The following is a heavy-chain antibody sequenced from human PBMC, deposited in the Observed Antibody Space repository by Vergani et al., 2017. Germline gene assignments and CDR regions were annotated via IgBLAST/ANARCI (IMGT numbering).Heavy chain of an antibody. V-gene: IGHV3-23*01. CDR3: ARENYYGSGSYDY. J-gene: IGHJ4*02. Sequence: EVQLLESGGGLVQPGGSLRLSCAASGFTFSSYAMSWVRQAPGKGLEWVSGLSGSGDSTYYADSVKGRFTISRDNAKNSLYLQMNSLRAEDTAVYYCARENYYGSGSYDYWGQGTLVTVSS. CDR2: LSGSGDST. D-gene: IGHD3-10*01. CDR1: GFTFSSYA.